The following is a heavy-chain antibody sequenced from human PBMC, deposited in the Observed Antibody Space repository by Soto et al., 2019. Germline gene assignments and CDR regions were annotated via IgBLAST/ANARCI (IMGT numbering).Heavy chain of an antibody. CDR3: TRVSLVSSRSADY. CDR1: GFTFSAHY. J-gene: IGHJ4*02. CDR2: IKNQANSYTT. D-gene: IGHD6-19*01. V-gene: IGHV3-72*01. Sequence: EVQLVESGEVLVQPEGSLRLSCAASGFTFSAHYMDWFRQAPGKWLEWVGRIKNQANSYTTEYAAPVKGRFIISRDDSKNTVFLNWNRLTTDDTAVYYCTRVSLVSSRSADYWGQGNLVTVSS.